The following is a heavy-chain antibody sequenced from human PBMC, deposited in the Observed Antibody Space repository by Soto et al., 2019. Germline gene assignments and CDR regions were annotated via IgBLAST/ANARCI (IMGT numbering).Heavy chain of an antibody. J-gene: IGHJ5*02. Sequence: GASVKVSCKTSGWTVSSHAINCVRQAPGQGLEWMGGIIPMFGTTNYAQKFKGRVTISADESTSTAYMELSSLRSEDAAVYYCARAAIHGSSWYFWFDPWGQGTLVTVSS. V-gene: IGHV1-69*13. D-gene: IGHD6-13*01. CDR2: IIPMFGTT. CDR3: ARAAIHGSSWYFWFDP. CDR1: GWTVSSHA.